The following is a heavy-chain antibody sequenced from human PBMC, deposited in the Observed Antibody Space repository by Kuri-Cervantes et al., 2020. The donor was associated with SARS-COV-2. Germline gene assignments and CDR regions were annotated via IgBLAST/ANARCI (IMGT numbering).Heavy chain of an antibody. J-gene: IGHJ3*02. CDR2: INPNSGGT. CDR1: GYTFSDSY. V-gene: IGHV1-2*02. CDR3: ARDLGAFDI. Sequence: ASVKVSCKASGYTFSDSYIHWVRQAPGQGLEWMGWINPNSGGTNYAQKFQGRVTMTRDTSISTAYMELSRLRSDDTAVYYCARDLGAFDIWGQGTMVTVSS.